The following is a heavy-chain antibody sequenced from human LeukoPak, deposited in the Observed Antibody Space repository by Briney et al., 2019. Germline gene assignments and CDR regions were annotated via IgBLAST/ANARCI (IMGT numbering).Heavy chain of an antibody. CDR1: GYTFTSYG. J-gene: IGHJ5*02. V-gene: IGHV1-18*04. CDR2: ISVYTNYT. D-gene: IGHD2-21*02. Sequence: ASVEVSCKASGYTFTSYGINWVRQAPGQGLEWMAWISVYTNYTNYAQKFQDRVTMTTDTSTSTAYMELRSPRSDDTAVYYCARDPTPTMYGDNNWFDPWGQGTLVIVSS. CDR3: ARDPTPTMYGDNNWFDP.